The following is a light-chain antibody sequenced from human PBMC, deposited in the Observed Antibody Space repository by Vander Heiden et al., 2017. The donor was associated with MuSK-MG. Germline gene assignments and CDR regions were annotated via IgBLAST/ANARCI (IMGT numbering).Light chain of an antibody. CDR1: SSDVGSYNL. CDR3: GSYAGSSNV. Sequence: QSALTQPASVSGSPGQSITISCTGTSSDVGSYNLVSWYQQHPGKAPKLMIYEGRKRPAGVSNRFSGSKSGNTASLTIAGLKAEDEDDYYCGSYAGSSNVFGGGTKLTVL. J-gene: IGLJ2*01. CDR2: EGR. V-gene: IGLV2-23*01.